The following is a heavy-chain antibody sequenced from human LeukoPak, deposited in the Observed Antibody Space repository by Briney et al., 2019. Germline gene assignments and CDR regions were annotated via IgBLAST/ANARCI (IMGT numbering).Heavy chain of an antibody. J-gene: IGHJ4*02. V-gene: IGHV4-38-2*01. CDR2: VWPSGNT. D-gene: IGHD2-15*01. CDR1: GFSISSGYY. CDR3: ASVGLLPLDY. Sequence: PSETLSLTCSVSGFSISSGYYWAWIRQPPGKGLEWIGSVWPSGNTYSNPSLKNRVTISIDASKNQFSLRLNSLTAADTAVYYCASVGLLPLDYWGQGILVIVSS.